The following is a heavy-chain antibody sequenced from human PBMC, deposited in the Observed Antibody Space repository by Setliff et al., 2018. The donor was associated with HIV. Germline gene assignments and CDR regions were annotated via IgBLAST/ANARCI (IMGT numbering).Heavy chain of an antibody. J-gene: IGHJ5*02. Sequence: PSETLSLTCTVSGGSISSYYWSWIRQPAGKGLEWIGHIYISGSTNYNPSFNSRVTMSVDTSKNQFSLRLTSVTAADTAMYHCARDRSSGWSKDWFDTWGQGILVTVLL. CDR3: ARDRSSGWSKDWFDT. D-gene: IGHD6-19*01. V-gene: IGHV4-4*07. CDR1: GGSISSYY. CDR2: IYISGST.